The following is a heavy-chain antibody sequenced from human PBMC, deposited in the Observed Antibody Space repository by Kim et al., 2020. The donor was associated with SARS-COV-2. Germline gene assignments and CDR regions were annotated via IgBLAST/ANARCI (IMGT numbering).Heavy chain of an antibody. D-gene: IGHD1-26*01. V-gene: IGHV3-74*01. Sequence: YEATGKGRFTISRDNAENRLYLQLNSLRADDTAVYYCTRVVGGAAGLCDYWGQGTLVTVSS. CDR3: TRVVGGAAGLCDY. J-gene: IGHJ4*02.